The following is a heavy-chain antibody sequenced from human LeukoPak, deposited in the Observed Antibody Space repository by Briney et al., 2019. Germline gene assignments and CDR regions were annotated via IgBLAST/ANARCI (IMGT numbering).Heavy chain of an antibody. Sequence: PGGSLRLSCAASGFSFSSYGMHWVRQAPGKGLEWVADISDDGSKIYYGDSVKGRFTISGDNSKNPLDLQMNSLRADDTAVYYCGKGPGYSVYDNLPHHWGQGTLVTVSS. CDR2: ISDDGSKI. D-gene: IGHD5/OR15-5a*01. J-gene: IGHJ5*02. V-gene: IGHV3-30*18. CDR3: GKGPGYSVYDNLPHH. CDR1: GFSFSSYG.